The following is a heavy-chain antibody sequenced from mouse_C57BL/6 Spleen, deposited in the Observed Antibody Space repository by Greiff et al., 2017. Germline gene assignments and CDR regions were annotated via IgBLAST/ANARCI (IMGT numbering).Heavy chain of an antibody. D-gene: IGHD2-2*01. V-gene: IGHV1-5*01. CDR3: TRGGVTTRDYFDY. CDR1: GYTFTSYW. Sequence: SGTVLARPGASVKMSCKTSGYTFTSYWMHWVKQRPGQGLEWIGAIYPGNSDTSYNQKFKGKAKLTAVTSASTAYMELSRLTNEDSAVYYCTRGGVTTRDYFDYWGQGTTLTVSS. CDR2: IYPGNSDT. J-gene: IGHJ2*01.